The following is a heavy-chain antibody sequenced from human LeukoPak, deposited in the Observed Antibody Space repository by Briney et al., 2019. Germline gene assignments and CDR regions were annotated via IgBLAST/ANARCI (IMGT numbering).Heavy chain of an antibody. V-gene: IGHV3-23*01. CDR1: GLTFSNFP. CDR2: ISGSGGST. D-gene: IGHD1-26*01. J-gene: IGHJ4*02. CDR3: AREAPLSSVGSRGYFDY. Sequence: GGSLRLSCAATGLTFSNFPMHWVRQAPGKGLEWVSAISGSGGSTYYADSVKGRFTISRDNSKNTLYLQMNSLRAEDTAVYYCAREAPLSSVGSRGYFDYWGQGTLVTVSS.